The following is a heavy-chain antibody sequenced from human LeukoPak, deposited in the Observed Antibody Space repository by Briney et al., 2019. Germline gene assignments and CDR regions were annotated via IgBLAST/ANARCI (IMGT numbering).Heavy chain of an antibody. CDR2: TSGSGGST. D-gene: IGHD5-12*01. CDR1: GFTFSSYA. Sequence: TGGSLRLSCAASGFTFSSYAMSWVRQAPGKGLEWVSATSGSGGSTYYADSVKGRFTISRDNSKNTLYLQMNSLRAEDTAVYYCAKIPLYSVDIVATLLDYWGQGTLVTVSS. V-gene: IGHV3-23*01. J-gene: IGHJ4*02. CDR3: AKIPLYSVDIVATLLDY.